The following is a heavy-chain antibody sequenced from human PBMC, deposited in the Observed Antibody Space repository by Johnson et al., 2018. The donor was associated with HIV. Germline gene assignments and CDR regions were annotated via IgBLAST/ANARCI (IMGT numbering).Heavy chain of an antibody. CDR2: IGFDGTNK. V-gene: IGHV3-30*19. Sequence: QVQLVESGGGVVQPGRSLRLSCAASGFTFSSYGMHWVRQAPGKGLEWVAVIGFDGTNKYYADSLKGRFTISRDNSKNTLYLQMNSLRAEDTALYYCARGGYWTGGVCLGDAFDIWGQGTMVTVSS. CDR3: ARGGYWTGGVCLGDAFDI. CDR1: GFTFSSYG. D-gene: IGHD2-8*02. J-gene: IGHJ3*02.